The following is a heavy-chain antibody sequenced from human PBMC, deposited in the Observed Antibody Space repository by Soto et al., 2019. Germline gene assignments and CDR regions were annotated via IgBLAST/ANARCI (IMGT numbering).Heavy chain of an antibody. CDR1: GGSISSSSYY. J-gene: IGHJ4*02. Sequence: PSETLSLTCTVSGGSISSSSYYWGWIRQPPGKGLEWIGEINHSGSTNYNPSLKSRVTISVDTSKNQFSLKLSSVTAADTAVYYCVDGFGELPTAGYWGQGTLVTVSS. V-gene: IGHV4-39*01. D-gene: IGHD3-10*01. CDR2: INHSGST. CDR3: VDGFGELPTAGY.